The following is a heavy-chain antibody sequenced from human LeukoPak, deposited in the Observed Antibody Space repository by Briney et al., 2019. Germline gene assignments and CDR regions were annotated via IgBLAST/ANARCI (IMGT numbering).Heavy chain of an antibody. CDR1: GFTFSDYT. CDR3: ARGGARYLDS. CDR2: ITSAGSYI. J-gene: IGHJ4*02. Sequence: GGSLRLSCAASGFTFSDYTMNWVRQAPGKGLEWVSSITSAGSYIYYADSVKGRFTICRDNAKNSLCLQMSSLRVEDTAVYYCARGGARYLDSWGQGILVTVSS. D-gene: IGHD3-9*01. V-gene: IGHV3-21*01.